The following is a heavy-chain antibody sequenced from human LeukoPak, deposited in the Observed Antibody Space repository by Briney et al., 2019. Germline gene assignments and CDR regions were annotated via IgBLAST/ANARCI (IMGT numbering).Heavy chain of an antibody. CDR1: GGSISIGDYY. J-gene: IGHJ4*02. D-gene: IGHD2-21*02. CDR3: ARSYCGGDCYTDYFDY. CDR2: IYHSGST. V-gene: IGHV4-30-2*01. Sequence: PSQTLSLTCTVSGGSISIGDYYWSWIRQPPGKGLEWIGYIYHSGSTYYNPSLKSRVTISVDRSKNQFSLKLSSVTAADTAVYYCARSYCGGDCYTDYFDYWGQGTLVTVSS.